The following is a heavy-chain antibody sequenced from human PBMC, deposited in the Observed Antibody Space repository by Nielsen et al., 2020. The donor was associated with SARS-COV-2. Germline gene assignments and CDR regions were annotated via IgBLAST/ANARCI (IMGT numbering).Heavy chain of an antibody. J-gene: IGHJ4*02. D-gene: IGHD2-2*01. CDR3: ARGIVVVPAAIPGLGFDY. Sequence: GESLKISCAASGFTVSSNYMGWVRQAPGKGLEWVSVIYSGGSTYYADSVKGRFTISRDNSKNTLYLQMNSLRAEDTAVYYCARGIVVVPAAIPGLGFDYWGQGTLVTVSS. V-gene: IGHV3-53*01. CDR2: IYSGGST. CDR1: GFTVSSNY.